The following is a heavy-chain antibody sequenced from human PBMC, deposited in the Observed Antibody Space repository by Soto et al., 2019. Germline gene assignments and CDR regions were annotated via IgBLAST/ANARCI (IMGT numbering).Heavy chain of an antibody. CDR2: STSGGST. V-gene: IGHV3-53*01. CDR1: GFTVSSNY. D-gene: IGHD3-22*01. J-gene: IGHJ3*02. Sequence: EVQLVESGGGLIQPGGSLRLSCAASGFTVSSNYMSWVRQAPGKGLEWVSSISTSGGSTYFAGFVKGRFTLSRDNSKNTLYLQMNSLRAEDTAVYYCAKDFYYDSSGYLNAFDNWGQGTMVTVSS. CDR3: AKDFYYDSSGYLNAFDN.